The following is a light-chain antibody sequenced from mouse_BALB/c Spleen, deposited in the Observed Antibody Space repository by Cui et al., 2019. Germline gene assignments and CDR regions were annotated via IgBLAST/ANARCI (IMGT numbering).Light chain of an antibody. CDR1: SSVSSSY. CDR3: HHYHRSPFT. J-gene: IGKJ4*01. CDR2: STS. Sequence: QIVLTQSPAIMSASLGERVTMTCTASSSVSSSYLHWYQQKPGSSPKLWIYSTSNLASGVPARFSGSGPGTSYSLTISSMEAEDAATYYCHHYHRSPFTFGSGTKLEIK. V-gene: IGKV4-74*01.